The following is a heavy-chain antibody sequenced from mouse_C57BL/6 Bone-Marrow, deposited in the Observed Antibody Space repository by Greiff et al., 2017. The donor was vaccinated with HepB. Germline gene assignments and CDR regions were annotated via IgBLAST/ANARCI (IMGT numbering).Heavy chain of an antibody. D-gene: IGHD3-2*02. V-gene: IGHV14-4*01. Sequence: EVKLMESGAELVRPGASVKLSCTASGFNIKDDYMHWVKQRPEQGLEWIGWIDPENGDTEYASKFQGKATITADTSSNTAYLQLSSLTSEDTAVYYCTTKANPSAWFAYWGQGTLVTVSA. CDR1: GFNIKDDY. J-gene: IGHJ3*01. CDR3: TTKANPSAWFAY. CDR2: IDPENGDT.